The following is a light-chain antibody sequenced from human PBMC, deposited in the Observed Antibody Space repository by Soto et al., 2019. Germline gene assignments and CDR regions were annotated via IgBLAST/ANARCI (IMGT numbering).Light chain of an antibody. Sequence: EIVMTQSPATLSVSPGERATLSCRASQSVSSDLAWYQQKPGQAPRVLIYGASTRAVGIPARFSGGGSGTEFTLTITSLQSEDFAVYYCQQYNNWWTFGQGTKVEIK. V-gene: IGKV3-15*01. CDR3: QQYNNWWT. CDR2: GAS. CDR1: QSVSSD. J-gene: IGKJ1*01.